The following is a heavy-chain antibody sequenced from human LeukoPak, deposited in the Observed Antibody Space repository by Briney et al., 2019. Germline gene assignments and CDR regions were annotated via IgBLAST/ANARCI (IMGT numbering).Heavy chain of an antibody. CDR1: GYSFTSYW. Sequence: GESLKISCKGSGYSFTSYWIGWVRQMPGKGLEWMGIIYPGDSDTRYSPSFQGQVTISADKSISTAYLQWSSLKASDTAMYYCARHSEYGHYYGSGSYYWFDPWGQGTLVTVSS. CDR2: IYPGDSDT. CDR3: ARHSEYGHYYGSGSYYWFDP. J-gene: IGHJ5*02. D-gene: IGHD3-10*01. V-gene: IGHV5-51*01.